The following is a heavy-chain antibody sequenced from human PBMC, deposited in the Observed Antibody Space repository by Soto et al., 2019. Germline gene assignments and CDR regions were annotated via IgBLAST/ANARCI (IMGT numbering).Heavy chain of an antibody. J-gene: IGHJ4*02. CDR3: ARGTRPDTRFGESIFDF. CDR2: LSHSGGT. Sequence: QVQLQESGPGLMKPSQTLSLTCTVSGASIGSGTYYWHWIRQHPGKGLEWIGWLSHSGGTYYNPSLRSRMTISVATSKDQFSLRLTSVTAADTAVYYCARGTRPDTRFGESIFDFWGQGTLVTVSS. CDR1: GASIGSGTYY. V-gene: IGHV4-31*03. D-gene: IGHD3-10*01.